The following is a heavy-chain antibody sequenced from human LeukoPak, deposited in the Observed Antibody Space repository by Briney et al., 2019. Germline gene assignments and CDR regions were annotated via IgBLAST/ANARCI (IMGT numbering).Heavy chain of an antibody. V-gene: IGHV3-7*01. CDR3: ARIYCSGGSCYLPRYNWFDP. CDR2: IKQDGSEK. J-gene: IGHJ5*02. Sequence: GGSLRLSCAASGFTVSSNYMSWVRQAPGKGLEWVANIKQDGSEKYYVDSVKGRFTISRDNAKNSLYLQMNSLRAEDTAVYYCARIYCSGGSCYLPRYNWFDPWGQGTLVTVSS. D-gene: IGHD2-15*01. CDR1: GFTVSSNY.